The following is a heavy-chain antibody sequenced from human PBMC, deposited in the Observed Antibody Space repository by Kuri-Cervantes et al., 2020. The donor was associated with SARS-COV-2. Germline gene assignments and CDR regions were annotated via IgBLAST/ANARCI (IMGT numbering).Heavy chain of an antibody. CDR3: ARDGTHVYDYVWGSYRWADY. V-gene: IGHV1-3*01. CDR2: INAGNGNT. D-gene: IGHD3-16*02. Sequence: ASVKVSCKASGGTFSSAIISWVRQAPGQRLEWMGWINAGNGNTKYSQKFQGRVTITRDTSASTAYMELSSLRSEDTAVYYCARDGTHVYDYVWGSYRWADYWGQGTLVTVSS. CDR1: GGTFSSAI. J-gene: IGHJ4*02.